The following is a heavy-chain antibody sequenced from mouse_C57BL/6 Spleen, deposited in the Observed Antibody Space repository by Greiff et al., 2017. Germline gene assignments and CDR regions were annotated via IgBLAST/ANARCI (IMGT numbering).Heavy chain of an antibody. D-gene: IGHD2-4*01. V-gene: IGHV1-78*01. J-gene: IGHJ3*01. Sequence: QVQLQQSDAELVKPGASVTISCKVSGYTFTDYTIHWMKQRPEQGLEWIGLIYPREGSTKYNEKLNGKGTLNADKSSSTTYMQLNSLATEDSAVYLCARDNDYDRVFAYWGQGTLVTVSA. CDR1: GYTFTDYT. CDR2: IYPREGST. CDR3: ARDNDYDRVFAY.